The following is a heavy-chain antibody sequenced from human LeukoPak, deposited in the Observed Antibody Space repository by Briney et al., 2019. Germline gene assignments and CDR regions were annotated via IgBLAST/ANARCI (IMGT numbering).Heavy chain of an antibody. CDR2: INPNSGGT. CDR3: ARVLSPFYDYVWGSYRYTGPYFDY. J-gene: IGHJ4*02. Sequence: ASVKVSCKASGYTFTGYYMHWVRQAPGQGLEWMGWINPNSGGTNYAQKFQGGVTMTRDTSISTAYMELSRLRSDDTAVYYCARVLSPFYDYVWGSYRYTGPYFDYWGQGTLVTVSS. CDR1: GYTFTGYY. D-gene: IGHD3-16*02. V-gene: IGHV1-2*02.